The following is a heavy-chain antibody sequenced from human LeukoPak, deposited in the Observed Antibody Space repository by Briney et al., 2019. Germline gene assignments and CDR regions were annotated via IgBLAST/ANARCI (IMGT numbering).Heavy chain of an antibody. J-gene: IGHJ4*02. Sequence: KSSGTLSLTCGVSGGSVTSTNWWTWVRQPPGKGLEWIGEINHSGSTNYNPSLKSRVTISVDTSKNQFSLKLSSVTAADTAVYYCARGLGYCSSTSCYAVKASGGRPFDYWGQGTLVTVSS. CDR1: GGSVTSTNW. CDR2: INHSGST. D-gene: IGHD2-2*01. CDR3: ARGLGYCSSTSCYAVKASGGRPFDY. V-gene: IGHV4-4*02.